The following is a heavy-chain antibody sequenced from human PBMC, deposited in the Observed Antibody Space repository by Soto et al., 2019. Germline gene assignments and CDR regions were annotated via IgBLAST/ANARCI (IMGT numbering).Heavy chain of an antibody. CDR2: ISGSGGST. V-gene: IGHV3-23*01. CDR1: GFTFSSYA. CDR3: AKFLTYYYDSSGYYGVYGMDV. J-gene: IGHJ6*02. Sequence: PGGSLRLSCVASGFTFSSYAMSWVRQAPGKGLEWVSAISGSGGSTYYADSVKGRFTISRDNSKNTLYLQMNSLRAEDTAVYYCAKFLTYYYDSSGYYGVYGMDVWGQGTTVTVSS. D-gene: IGHD3-22*01.